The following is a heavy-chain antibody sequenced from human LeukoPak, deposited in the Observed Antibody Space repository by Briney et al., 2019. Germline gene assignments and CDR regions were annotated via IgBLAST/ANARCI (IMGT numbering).Heavy chain of an antibody. J-gene: IGHJ4*02. CDR2: IDSSSNT. D-gene: IGHD3-10*01. Sequence: GGSLRLSCAVSGFSLSNYNMIWVRQPPGKGLEWVSSIDSSSNTYYADSVKGRFTISRDNSKNTLYLQMNSLRAEDTAVYYCAKGGITMVRGVQSLDYWGQGTLVTVSS. CDR1: GFSLSNYN. V-gene: IGHV3-69-1*01. CDR3: AKGGITMVRGVQSLDY.